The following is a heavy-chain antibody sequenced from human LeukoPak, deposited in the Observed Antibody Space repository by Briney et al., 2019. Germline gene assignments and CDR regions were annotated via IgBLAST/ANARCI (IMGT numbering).Heavy chain of an antibody. CDR2: ISSSGSTI. CDR1: GIIFSTYA. J-gene: IGHJ5*02. V-gene: IGHV3-48*04. Sequence: SGGSLRLSCELSGIIFSTYAMNWVRQAPGKGLEWVSYISSSGSTIYYADSVKGRFTISRDNAKNSLYLQMNSLRAEDTAVYYCAREESWGQGTLVTVSS. CDR3: AREES.